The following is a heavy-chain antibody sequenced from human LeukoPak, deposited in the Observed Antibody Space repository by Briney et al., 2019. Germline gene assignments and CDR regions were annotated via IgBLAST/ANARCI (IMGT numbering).Heavy chain of an antibody. D-gene: IGHD2-2*01. V-gene: IGHV3-23*01. J-gene: IGHJ5*02. CDR3: AKGGCSTTTCLNWFDP. CDR2: ISGSGGST. Sequence: GGSLRLSCAASGFTFSSYGMHWVRQAPGKGLEWVSVISGSGGSTYYADSVQGRFTISRDNSKNTLYLQMNSLRAEDTAVYYCAKGGCSTTTCLNWFDPWGQGTLVTVSS. CDR1: GFTFSSYG.